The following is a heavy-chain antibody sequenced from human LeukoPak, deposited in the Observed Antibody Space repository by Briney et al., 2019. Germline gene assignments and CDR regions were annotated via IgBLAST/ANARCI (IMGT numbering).Heavy chain of an antibody. J-gene: IGHJ6*02. CDR3: ARAEPETGENYYYGMDV. Sequence: GGSLRLSCAASGFTFSSYSMNWVRQAPGKGLEWVSSISSSSSYIYYADSVKGRFTISRDNAKNSLYLQMNSLRAEDTAVYYCARAEPETGENYYYGMDVWGQGTTVTVSS. V-gene: IGHV3-21*04. CDR2: ISSSSSYI. CDR1: GFTFSSYS. D-gene: IGHD7-27*01.